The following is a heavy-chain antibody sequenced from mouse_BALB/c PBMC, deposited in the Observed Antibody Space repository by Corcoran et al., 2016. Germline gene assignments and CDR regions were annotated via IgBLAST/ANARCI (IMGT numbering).Heavy chain of an antibody. J-gene: IGHJ2*01. D-gene: IGHD1-2*01. V-gene: IGHV9-1*02. Sequence: QIQLVQSGPEQKKPGETVKISCKASGYTFTNYGMNWVKQAPGKGLKWMGWINTYTGEPTYADDFKGRFAFSLETSASTAYLQINNLKNEDMATYFCARGTATFDYWGQGTTLTVSS. CDR1: GYTFTNYG. CDR3: ARGTATFDY. CDR2: INTYTGEP.